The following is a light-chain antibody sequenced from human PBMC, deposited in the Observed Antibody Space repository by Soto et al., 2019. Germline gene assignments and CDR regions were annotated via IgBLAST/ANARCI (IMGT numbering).Light chain of an antibody. CDR2: DAS. Sequence: DIQMTQSPSSLSASVGDRVTITCQASQDISHYLNWYQQKPGKPPKLLIYDASNLKTGVPSRFSGSGSETYFTFTISNLQPEDVATYYCHRYDSIPYAFGQGTKLEIK. J-gene: IGKJ2*01. V-gene: IGKV1-33*01. CDR3: HRYDSIPYA. CDR1: QDISHY.